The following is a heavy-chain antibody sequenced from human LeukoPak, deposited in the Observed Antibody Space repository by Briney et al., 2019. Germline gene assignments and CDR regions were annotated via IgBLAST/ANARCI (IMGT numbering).Heavy chain of an antibody. J-gene: IGHJ6*02. V-gene: IGHV4-59*08. CDR1: GGSISNYY. Sequence: SETLSLTSSVSGGSISNYYWTWVRQPPGKGLEWIGYIYYSGNTNYNPSLTSRVTISLDTSKNQLSLKLTSVTAADTAVYYCARCSRGTSVGMDVWGQGTTVTVSS. CDR3: ARCSRGTSVGMDV. D-gene: IGHD1-1*01. CDR2: IYYSGNT.